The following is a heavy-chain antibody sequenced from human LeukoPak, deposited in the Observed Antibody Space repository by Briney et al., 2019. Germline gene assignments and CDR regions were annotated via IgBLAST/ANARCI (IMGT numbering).Heavy chain of an antibody. D-gene: IGHD5-24*01. CDR3: ARDTEMATINDY. V-gene: IGHV1-2*02. CDR1: GYTFTSYG. CDR2: LNPNSGGT. Sequence: GASVKVSCKASGYTFTSYGISWVRQAPGQGLEWMGWLNPNSGGTNYAQKFQGRVTMTRDTSISTAYMELSRLRSDDTAVYYCARDTEMATINDYWGQGTLVTVSS. J-gene: IGHJ4*02.